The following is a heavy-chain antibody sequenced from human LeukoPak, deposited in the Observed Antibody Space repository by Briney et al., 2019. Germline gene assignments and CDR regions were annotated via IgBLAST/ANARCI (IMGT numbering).Heavy chain of an antibody. CDR2: INTDGSST. CDR3: ATGSGLWSPDY. J-gene: IGHJ4*02. D-gene: IGHD5-18*01. Sequence: GGSLRLSCAASGFTFSSYWMHWVRQAPGKGLAWVSRINTDGSSTSYADSVKGRFTISRDNAKNRLYVQMNSLRAEDTAVYYCATGSGLWSPDYWGQGTLVTVSS. CDR1: GFTFSSYW. V-gene: IGHV3-74*01.